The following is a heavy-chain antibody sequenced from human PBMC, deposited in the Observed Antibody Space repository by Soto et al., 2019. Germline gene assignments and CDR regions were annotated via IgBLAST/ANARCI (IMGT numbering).Heavy chain of an antibody. CDR3: ARAYGSGSLGQDFYYYYYYGMDV. CDR1: GYTFTSYG. Sequence: ASVKVSCKASGYTFTSYGISWVRQAPGQGLEWMGWISAYNGNTNYAQKLQGRVTITTDKSTSTAYMELSSLRSEDTAVYYCARAYGSGSLGQDFYYYYYYGMDVWGQGTTVTVS. J-gene: IGHJ6*02. D-gene: IGHD3-10*01. CDR2: ISAYNGNT. V-gene: IGHV1-18*01.